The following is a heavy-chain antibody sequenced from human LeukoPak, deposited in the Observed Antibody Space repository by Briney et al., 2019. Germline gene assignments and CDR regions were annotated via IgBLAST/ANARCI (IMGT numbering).Heavy chain of an antibody. Sequence: GASVKVSCKAPGYTFTSYGISWVRQAPGQGLEWMGWISAYNGNTNYAQKLQGRVTMTTDTSTSTAYMELRSLRSDDTAVYYCARESTDSGSDDAFDIWGQGTMVTVSS. J-gene: IGHJ3*02. D-gene: IGHD1-26*01. V-gene: IGHV1-18*01. CDR3: ARESTDSGSDDAFDI. CDR1: GYTFTSYG. CDR2: ISAYNGNT.